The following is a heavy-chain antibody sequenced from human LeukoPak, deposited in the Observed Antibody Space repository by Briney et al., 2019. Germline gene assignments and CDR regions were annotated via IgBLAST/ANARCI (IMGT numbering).Heavy chain of an antibody. J-gene: IGHJ4*02. V-gene: IGHV1-2*02. Sequence: TSVKVSCKAAGYTFTGYDMHWARQAPGQGLQWRGWINPNSGVTNYAKKFQGRVTMTRDTPISTAYMELSRLSSDDTAVYYCARGRASGYEHGYWGQGTLVTVSS. CDR1: GYTFTGYD. D-gene: IGHD5-12*01. CDR3: ARGRASGYEHGY. CDR2: INPNSGVT.